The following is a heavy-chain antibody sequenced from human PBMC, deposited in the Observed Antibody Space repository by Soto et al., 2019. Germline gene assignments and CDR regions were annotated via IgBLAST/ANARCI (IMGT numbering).Heavy chain of an antibody. CDR1: GGSISSYY. CDR3: ARLAEWLFIIDY. CDR2: IYYSGST. Sequence: SETLSLTCTVPGGSISSYYWSWIRQPPGKGLEWIGYIYYSGSTNYNPSLKSRVTISVDTSKNQFSLKLSSVTAADTAVYYCARLAEWLFIIDYWGQGTLVTVSS. J-gene: IGHJ4*02. D-gene: IGHD3-3*01. V-gene: IGHV4-59*01.